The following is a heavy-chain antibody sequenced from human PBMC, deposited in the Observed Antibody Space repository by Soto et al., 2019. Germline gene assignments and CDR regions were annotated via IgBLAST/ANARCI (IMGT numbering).Heavy chain of an antibody. J-gene: IGHJ3*02. Sequence: GGSLRLSCAASGFTFSSYSMNWVRQAPGKGLEWVSSISSISSYIYYADSVKGRFTISRDNAKNSLYLQMNSLRAEDTAVYYCARDNYYGSAFDIWGQGTMVTVSS. CDR3: ARDNYYGSAFDI. D-gene: IGHD3-10*01. CDR2: ISSISSYI. V-gene: IGHV3-21*01. CDR1: GFTFSSYS.